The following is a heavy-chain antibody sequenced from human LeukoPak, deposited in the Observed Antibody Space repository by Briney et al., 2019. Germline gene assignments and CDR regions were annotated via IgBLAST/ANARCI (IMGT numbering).Heavy chain of an antibody. CDR3: AKDLGSALDY. D-gene: IGHD3-10*01. J-gene: IGHJ4*02. CDR1: RFTFSSYG. Sequence: PGGSLRLSCAASRFTFSSYGMHWVRQAPGKGLEWVAFIPYDGSDKFYADSVKGRFTLSRDNSKNTLYLQMNSLRPEDTAVYYCAKDLGSALDYWGQGTLVTVSS. CDR2: IPYDGSDK. V-gene: IGHV3-30*02.